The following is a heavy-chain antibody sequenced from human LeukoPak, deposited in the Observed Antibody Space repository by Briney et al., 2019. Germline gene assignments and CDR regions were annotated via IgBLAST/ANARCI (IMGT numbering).Heavy chain of an antibody. V-gene: IGHV1-18*01. CDR3: AREQYYYDSSGSQSDAFDI. D-gene: IGHD3-22*01. Sequence: ASVKVSCKASGYTFTSYGISWVRQAPGQGLEWMGWISAYNGNTNCAQKLQGRVTMTTDTSTSTAYMELRSLRSDDTAVYYCAREQYYYDSSGSQSDAFDIWGQGTMVTVSS. CDR2: ISAYNGNT. CDR1: GYTFTSYG. J-gene: IGHJ3*02.